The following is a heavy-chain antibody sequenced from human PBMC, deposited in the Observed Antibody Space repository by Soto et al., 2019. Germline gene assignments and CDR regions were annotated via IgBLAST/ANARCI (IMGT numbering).Heavy chain of an antibody. CDR1: GFTFSWYC. D-gene: IGHD2-2*02. CDR3: ARDCSSTSCYIWFDP. CDR2: IKQDGSEK. Sequence: GGSLRLSCAAAGFTFSWYCMGWVRQAPGKGLELVANIKQDGSEKYYVDSVKGRFTISRDNAKNFLYLQMNSLRAEDTAVYYCARDCSSTSCYIWFDP. J-gene: IGHJ5*02. V-gene: IGHV3-7*04.